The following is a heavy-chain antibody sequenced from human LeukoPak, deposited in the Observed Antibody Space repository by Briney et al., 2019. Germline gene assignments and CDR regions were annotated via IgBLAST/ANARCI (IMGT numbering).Heavy chain of an antibody. CDR1: GYTFTCYY. J-gene: IGHJ4*02. Sequence: ASVNVSCKASGYTFTCYYMHGVRQAPGQGREGMGWINPNSGGTNYAQKFQGRVTMTRDTSISTAYMELSRLRSDDTAVYYCAANYYDSSGYYRLAYWGQGTLVTVSS. D-gene: IGHD3-22*01. V-gene: IGHV1-2*02. CDR2: INPNSGGT. CDR3: AANYYDSSGYYRLAY.